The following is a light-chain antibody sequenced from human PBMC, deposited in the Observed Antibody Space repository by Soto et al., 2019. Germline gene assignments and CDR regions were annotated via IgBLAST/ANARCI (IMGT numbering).Light chain of an antibody. J-gene: IGLJ2*01. CDR1: NSDVGAYPY. CDR3: SSYATSGTNVI. V-gene: IGLV2-14*03. Sequence: QSALTQPASVSGSPGQSITISCTGTNSDVGAYPYVSWYQQHPGNAPKLLIYEVADRPSGFSDRFSGSKSGNTASLTISALQAEDEAVCYCSSYATSGTNVIFGGGTKLTVL. CDR2: EVA.